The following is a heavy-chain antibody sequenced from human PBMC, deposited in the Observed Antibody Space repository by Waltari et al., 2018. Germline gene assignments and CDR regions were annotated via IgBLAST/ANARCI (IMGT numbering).Heavy chain of an antibody. CDR2: TYHSGGT. V-gene: IGHV4-38-2*01. Sequence: QVQLQESGPGLVKPSETLSLTCAVSGYSISSGYYWGWIRQPPGKGLEWIGSTYHSGGTYYNPSLKSRVTISVDTPKNQFSLKLSSVTAADTAVYYCARYYDFWSGYGYYFDYWGQGTLVTVSS. CDR3: ARYYDFWSGYGYYFDY. CDR1: GYSISSGYY. D-gene: IGHD3-3*01. J-gene: IGHJ4*02.